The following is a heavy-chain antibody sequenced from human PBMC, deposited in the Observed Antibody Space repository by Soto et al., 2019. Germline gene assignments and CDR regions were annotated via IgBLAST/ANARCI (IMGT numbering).Heavy chain of an antibody. V-gene: IGHV1-69*13. CDR3: ARKIITMFGVVSVYYYGIDV. CDR1: GGTFSSYA. J-gene: IGHJ6*02. CDR2: LIPIFGTA. D-gene: IGHD3-3*01. Sequence: VASVKVSCKASGGTFSSYAISWVRQAPGQGLEWMGGLIPIFGTANYAQKLQGRVTITADESTSTAYMELSILRSEDTAVYYCARKIITMFGVVSVYYYGIDVWGQGTTGTCSS.